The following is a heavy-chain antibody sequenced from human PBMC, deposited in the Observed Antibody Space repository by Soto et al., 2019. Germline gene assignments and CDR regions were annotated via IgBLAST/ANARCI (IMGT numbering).Heavy chain of an antibody. CDR3: ARVTMSPFDAFDL. V-gene: IGHV4-39*07. CDR2: IYYGGAT. J-gene: IGHJ3*01. CDR1: CRAIPTPSHE. D-gene: IGHD3-22*01. Sequence: SEALSQTSHQSCRAIPTPSHERRCICQSPQKGLQWIGHIYYGGATYYNLSLMSRVTISVDTSKNQFSLRLRSVTATDTAIYYCARVTMSPFDAFDLWGQGTMVT.